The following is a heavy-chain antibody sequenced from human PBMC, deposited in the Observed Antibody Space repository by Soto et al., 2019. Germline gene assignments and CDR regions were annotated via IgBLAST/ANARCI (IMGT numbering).Heavy chain of an antibody. CDR3: ASVTSDYVMRFQY. Sequence: QVQLVQSGGEVKKPGASVKVSCKASGYTFTSYGISWVRQAPGQGLEWMGWINAYNGNTNYAQKVQGRVTMTTDTSTRTAYMELRSLRSDDTAVYYGASVTSDYVMRFQYWGQGTLVTVSS. CDR1: GYTFTSYG. J-gene: IGHJ1*01. V-gene: IGHV1-18*01. D-gene: IGHD5-12*01. CDR2: INAYNGNT.